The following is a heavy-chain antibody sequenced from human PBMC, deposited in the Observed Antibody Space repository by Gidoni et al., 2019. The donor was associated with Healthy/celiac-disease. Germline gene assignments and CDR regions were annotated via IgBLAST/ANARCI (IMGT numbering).Heavy chain of an antibody. D-gene: IGHD6-13*01. CDR2: IWYDGSNK. CDR1: GFTFSSYG. V-gene: IGHV3-33*01. J-gene: IGHJ6*02. Sequence: QVQLVESGGGVVQPGRSLRRSCAASGFTFSSYGMHWVRQAPGKGLELVAVIWYDGSNKYYADSVKGRFTISRDNSKNTLYLQMNSLRAEDTAVYYCARSYSSSWFGMTVGDGMDVWGQGTTVTVSS. CDR3: ARSYSSSWFGMTVGDGMDV.